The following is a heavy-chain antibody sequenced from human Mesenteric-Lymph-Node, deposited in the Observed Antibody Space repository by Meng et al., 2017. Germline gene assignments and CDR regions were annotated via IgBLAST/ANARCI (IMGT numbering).Heavy chain of an antibody. CDR1: GFTFDDYA. CDR2: ISWNSGSI. CDR3: AKDRYGGNWSAFDI. J-gene: IGHJ3*02. D-gene: IGHD4-23*01. Sequence: GGSLRLSCAASGFTFDDYAMHWVRQAPGKGLEWVSGISWNSGSIGYADSVKGRFTISRDNAKNSLYLQMNSLRAEDTALYYCAKDRYGGNWSAFDIWGQGTMVTVSS. V-gene: IGHV3-9*01.